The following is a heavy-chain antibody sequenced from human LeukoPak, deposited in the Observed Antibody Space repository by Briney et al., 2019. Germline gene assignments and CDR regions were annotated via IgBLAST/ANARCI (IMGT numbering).Heavy chain of an antibody. D-gene: IGHD6-13*01. Sequence: GGSLRLSCAASGFTFSSYWMSWVRQAPGKGLEWVANIKQEGSEKYYVDSVKGRFTISRDNAETSLYLQMNSLGAEDTAVYYCARAYSSTWIYYFDYWGQGTLVTVSS. CDR2: IKQEGSEK. J-gene: IGHJ4*02. CDR3: ARAYSSTWIYYFDY. CDR1: GFTFSSYW. V-gene: IGHV3-7*01.